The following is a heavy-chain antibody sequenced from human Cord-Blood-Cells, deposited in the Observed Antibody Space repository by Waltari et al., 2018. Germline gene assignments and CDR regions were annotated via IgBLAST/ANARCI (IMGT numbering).Heavy chain of an antibody. J-gene: IGHJ4*02. Sequence: EVQLVESGGGLVKPGGSLRLSCAASGFTFSSYSMNWVRTAPGKGLEWVSSISSSSSYIYYADSVKGRFTISRDNAKNSLYLQMNSLRAEDTAVYYCARGYCTNGVCYFDYWGQGTLVTVSS. CDR2: ISSSSSYI. V-gene: IGHV3-21*01. D-gene: IGHD2-8*01. CDR3: ARGYCTNGVCYFDY. CDR1: GFTFSSYS.